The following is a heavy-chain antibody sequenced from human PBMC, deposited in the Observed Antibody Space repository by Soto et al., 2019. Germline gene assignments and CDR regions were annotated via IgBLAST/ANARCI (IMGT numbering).Heavy chain of an antibody. Sequence: EVQLVESGGGLVQPGGSLRLSCADSGFSFSSYWMHWVRQGPGKGLVWVSRINTDGSSTNYAESVKGRFTISRDNAKNTVYLQMNSLRAEDTAVYYCARSPGGYYIDWGQGTMVTVSS. J-gene: IGHJ3*01. D-gene: IGHD3-9*01. V-gene: IGHV3-74*01. CDR3: ARSPGGYYID. CDR2: INTDGSST. CDR1: GFSFSSYW.